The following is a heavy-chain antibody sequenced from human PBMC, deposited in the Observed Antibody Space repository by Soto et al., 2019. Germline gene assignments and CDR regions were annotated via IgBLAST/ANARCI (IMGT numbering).Heavy chain of an antibody. V-gene: IGHV4-61*01. Sequence: SETLSLTCTVSGGSISSNIYYWSWIRQPPGKGLEWIGYIYYSGSTNYNPSLKSRVTISVDTSKNQFSLKLSSVTAADTAVYYCARDKITGLFDYWGQGTLVTVSS. J-gene: IGHJ4*02. CDR3: ARDKITGLFDY. CDR1: GGSISSNIYY. CDR2: IYYSGST. D-gene: IGHD2-8*02.